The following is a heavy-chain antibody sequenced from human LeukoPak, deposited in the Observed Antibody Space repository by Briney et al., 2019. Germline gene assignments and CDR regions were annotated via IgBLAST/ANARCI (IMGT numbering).Heavy chain of an antibody. V-gene: IGHV4-59*01. CDR3: ARDSSGGSTFDY. CDR2: IYYSGST. D-gene: IGHD3-10*01. J-gene: IGHJ4*02. Sequence: SETLSLTCTVSGGSISSNYWSWIRQTPGKGLEWIGYIYYSGSTNYNPSLKSRVTISVDTSKNQFSLKLSAVTAADTAVYYCARDSSGGSTFDYWGKGTLVTASS. CDR1: GGSISSNY.